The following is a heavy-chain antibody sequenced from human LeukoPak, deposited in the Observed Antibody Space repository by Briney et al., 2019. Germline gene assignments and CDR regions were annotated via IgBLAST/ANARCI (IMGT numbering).Heavy chain of an antibody. CDR2: INPNSGGT. V-gene: IGHV1-2*02. Sequence: ASVKVSCKASGYTFTGYYMHWVRQAPGQGLEWMGWINPNSGGTNYAQKFQGRVTMTRDTSISTAYMELRSLRSDDTAVYYCARLRYYDFWSGYYTTDDYWGQGTLVTVSS. D-gene: IGHD3-3*01. J-gene: IGHJ4*02. CDR1: GYTFTGYY. CDR3: ARLRYYDFWSGYYTTDDY.